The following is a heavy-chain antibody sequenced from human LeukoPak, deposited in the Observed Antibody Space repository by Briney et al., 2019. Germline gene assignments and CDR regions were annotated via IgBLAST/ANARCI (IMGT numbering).Heavy chain of an antibody. J-gene: IGHJ5*02. CDR2: IYYSGST. CDR1: GGSLSSYY. V-gene: IGHV4-59*08. D-gene: IGHD3-16*01. CDR3: ARHVVSHKLDWFDP. Sequence: PSETLSLTCTVSGGSLSSYYWSWIRQPPGKGLEGVGYIYYSGSTNYNPSLKSRVTISVDTSKNQFSLKLSSVTAADTAVYYCARHVVSHKLDWFDPWGQGTLVTVSS.